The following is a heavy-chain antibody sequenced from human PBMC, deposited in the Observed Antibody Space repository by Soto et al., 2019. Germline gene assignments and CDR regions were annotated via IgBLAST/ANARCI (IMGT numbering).Heavy chain of an antibody. CDR3: ATKYISIFGVVIKGYSFDI. CDR2: FDPEDGET. Sequence: ASVKVSCKVSGYTLTELSMHWVRQAPGKGLEWMGGFDPEDGETIYAQKFQGRVTMTEDTSTDTAYMELSSLRSEDTAVYYCATKYISIFGVVIKGYSFDILGQGTMVTVS. J-gene: IGHJ3*02. V-gene: IGHV1-24*01. CDR1: GYTLTELS. D-gene: IGHD3-3*01.